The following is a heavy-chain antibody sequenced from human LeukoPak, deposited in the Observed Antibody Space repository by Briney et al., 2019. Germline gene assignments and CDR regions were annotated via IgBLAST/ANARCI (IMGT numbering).Heavy chain of an antibody. CDR1: GYTFTSYG. J-gene: IGHJ6*02. CDR3: ARDTGPPDLEWLLSYPSYYYYYYGMDV. V-gene: IGHV1-18*01. CDR2: ISAYNGNT. Sequence: VSVKVSCKASGYTFTSYGISWVRQAPGQGLEWMGWISAYNGNTNYAQKLQGRVTMTTDTSTSTAYMELRSLRSDDTAVYYCARDTGPPDLEWLLSYPSYYYYYYGMDVWGQGTTVTVSS. D-gene: IGHD3-3*01.